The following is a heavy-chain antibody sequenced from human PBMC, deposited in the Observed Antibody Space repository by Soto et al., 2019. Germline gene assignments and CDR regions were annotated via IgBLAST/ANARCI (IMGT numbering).Heavy chain of an antibody. D-gene: IGHD5-12*01. Sequence: ASVKVSCKASGYRFSDYYLHWVRQAPGQGLEWMAWVNPVSGGTNYAQKFQGRVTMTGDTSTSTVYLELTGLRHDDTAVYYCARMGEVATTNTFDYWGQGTLVTVSS. J-gene: IGHJ4*02. CDR3: ARMGEVATTNTFDY. CDR1: GYRFSDYY. CDR2: VNPVSGGT. V-gene: IGHV1-2*02.